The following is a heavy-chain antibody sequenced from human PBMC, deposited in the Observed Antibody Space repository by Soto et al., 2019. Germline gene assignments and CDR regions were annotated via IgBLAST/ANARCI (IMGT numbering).Heavy chain of an antibody. J-gene: IGHJ4*02. CDR1: GFSLSTTEEG. CDR2: IYWDDDK. V-gene: IGHV2-5*02. Sequence: QITLKESGPTLVKHTQTLTLTCTFSGFSLSTTEEGVGWIRQLPGKAPEWLALIYWDDDKRYSPSLKTRLTITKDTSKNQVVLTVTNVDPVDTATYYYAHGSCFGADCYTTPYFDFWGQGILVTVSS. CDR3: AHGSCFGADCYTTPYFDF. D-gene: IGHD2-21*02.